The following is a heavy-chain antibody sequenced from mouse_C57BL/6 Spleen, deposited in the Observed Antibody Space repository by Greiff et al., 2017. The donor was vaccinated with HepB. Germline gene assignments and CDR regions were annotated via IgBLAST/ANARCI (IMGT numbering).Heavy chain of an antibody. CDR2: IYPSDSET. V-gene: IGHV1-61*01. CDR1: GYTFTSYW. CDR3: ARWGLYYFDY. Sequence: QVQLQQSGAELVRPGSSVKLSCKASGYTFTSYWMDWVKQRPGQGLEWIGNIYPSDSETHYNQKFKDKATLTVDKSSSTAYMQLSSLTSEDSAVYYCARWGLYYFDYWGQGTTLTVSS. J-gene: IGHJ2*01. D-gene: IGHD3-3*01.